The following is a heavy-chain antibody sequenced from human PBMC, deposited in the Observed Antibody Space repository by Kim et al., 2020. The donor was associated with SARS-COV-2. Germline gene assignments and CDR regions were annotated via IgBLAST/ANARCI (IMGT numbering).Heavy chain of an antibody. Sequence: ASVKVSCKASGYTFTSYYMHWVRQAPGQGLEWMGIINPSGGSTSYAQKFQGRVTMTRDTSTSTVYMELSSLRSEDTAVYYCARDGYYYDSSGPKPPGWFDPWGQGTLVTVSS. D-gene: IGHD3-22*01. CDR3: ARDGYYYDSSGPKPPGWFDP. CDR1: GYTFTSYY. V-gene: IGHV1-46*01. J-gene: IGHJ5*02. CDR2: INPSGGST.